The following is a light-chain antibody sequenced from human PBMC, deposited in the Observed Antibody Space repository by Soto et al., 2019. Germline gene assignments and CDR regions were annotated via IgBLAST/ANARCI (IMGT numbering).Light chain of an antibody. CDR3: AAWDDRLNGLV. J-gene: IGLJ2*01. V-gene: IGLV1-36*01. CDR2: YDD. CDR1: RSNVGDNV. Sequence: QPVLTQPPSVSEAPGQRVTISCSGGRSNVGDNVVNWYQHLPGKAPKLLIYYDDLLPSGVSDRFSGSKSGTSASLAISGLQSEDEADYYCAAWDDRLNGLVFGGGTKLTVL.